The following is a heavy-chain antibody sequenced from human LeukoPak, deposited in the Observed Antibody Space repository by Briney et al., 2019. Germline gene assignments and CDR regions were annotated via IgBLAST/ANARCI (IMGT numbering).Heavy chain of an antibody. CDR2: ISSSSSYI. V-gene: IGHV3-21*01. D-gene: IGHD3-3*01. Sequence: GGSLRLSCAASGFTFSSYSMNWVRQAPGKGLEWVSSISSSSSYIYYADSVKGRFTISRDNAKNLLYLQMNSLRAEDTAVYYCARRLGDTIFGVAYGMDIWGQGTTVTVSS. CDR3: ARRLGDTIFGVAYGMDI. J-gene: IGHJ6*02. CDR1: GFTFSSYS.